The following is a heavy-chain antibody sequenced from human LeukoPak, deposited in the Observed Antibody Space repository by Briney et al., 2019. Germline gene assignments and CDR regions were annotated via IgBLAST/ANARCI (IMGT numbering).Heavy chain of an antibody. J-gene: IGHJ3*02. CDR1: GGSISSSSYY. D-gene: IGHD1-1*01. CDR3: ATLDRTTDAFDI. CDR2: IYYSGST. Sequence: SETLCLTCTVSGGSISSSSYYWGWIRQPPGKGLEWIGSIYYSGSTYYNPSLKSRVTISVDTSKNQFSLKLSSVTAADTAVYYCATLDRTTDAFDIWGQGTMVTVSS. V-gene: IGHV4-39*01.